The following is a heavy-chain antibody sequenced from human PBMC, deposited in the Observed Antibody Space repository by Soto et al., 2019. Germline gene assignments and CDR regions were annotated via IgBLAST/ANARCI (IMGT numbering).Heavy chain of an antibody. J-gene: IGHJ3*02. D-gene: IGHD3-22*01. CDR3: ASPAGYYYDSSGYYNDAFDI. V-gene: IGHV1-69*13. CDR1: GGTFSSYA. CDR2: IIPIFGTA. Sequence: ASVKVSCKASGGTFSSYAISWVRQAPGQGLEWMGGIIPIFGTANYAQKFQGRVTITADESTSTAYMELSSLRSEDTAVYYCASPAGYYYDSSGYYNDAFDIWGQGTMVTVS.